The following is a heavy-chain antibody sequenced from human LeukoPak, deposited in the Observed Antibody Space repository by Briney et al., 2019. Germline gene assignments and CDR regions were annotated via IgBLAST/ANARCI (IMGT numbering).Heavy chain of an antibody. CDR3: ARDASQSGYNWFDP. J-gene: IGHJ5*02. V-gene: IGHV3-74*01. Sequence: QAGGSLRLSCAASGFTFRSHWMHWVRQAPGKGLVGVSRINRDGSSTNYADSVKGRFTISRDNAKNTLYLQMNSLRAEDTAVYYCARDASQSGYNWFDPWGQGTLVTVSS. D-gene: IGHD3-3*01. CDR1: GFTFRSHW. CDR2: INRDGSST.